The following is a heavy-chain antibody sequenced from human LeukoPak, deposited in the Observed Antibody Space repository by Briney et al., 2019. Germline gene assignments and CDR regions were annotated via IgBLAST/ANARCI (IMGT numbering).Heavy chain of an antibody. D-gene: IGHD6-13*01. CDR3: ARRSQTTAGRGIDY. CDR1: VGSISSSSAYY. J-gene: IGHJ4*02. Sequence: SETLSLTCTVSVGSISSSSAYYWGWIRQPPGKGLEWIGTMSNTGRTYYNPSLKSRVTISGDTSKNQFSLKVISVTAADTAVFYCARRSQTTAGRGIDYWGQGTLVTVSS. V-gene: IGHV4-39*01. CDR2: MSNTGRT.